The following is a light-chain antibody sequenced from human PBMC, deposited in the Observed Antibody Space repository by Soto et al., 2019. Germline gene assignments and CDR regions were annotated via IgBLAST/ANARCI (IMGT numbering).Light chain of an antibody. CDR3: SSYVGSNNLL. CDR1: NSDVGGYNY. V-gene: IGLV2-8*01. Sequence: QSVLTQPPSASGSPGQSVTISCTGTNSDVGGYNYVSWYQQHPGKAPKVMIYEVSKRPSGVPDRFSGSKSGNTASLTVSGLQAEDEADYYCSSYVGSNNLLFGGGTKVTVL. CDR2: EVS. J-gene: IGLJ2*01.